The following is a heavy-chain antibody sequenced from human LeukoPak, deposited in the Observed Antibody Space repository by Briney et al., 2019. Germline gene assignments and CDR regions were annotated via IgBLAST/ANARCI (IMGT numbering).Heavy chain of an antibody. CDR3: ARAYSNYGVYYYMDV. D-gene: IGHD4-11*01. Sequence: ASVKVSCKASGGTFSSYAISWVRQAPGQGLGWMGGIIPIFGTANYAQKFQGRVTITADESTSTAYMELSSLRSEDTAVYYCARAYSNYGVYYYMDVWGKGTTVTVSS. V-gene: IGHV1-69*13. CDR2: IIPIFGTA. J-gene: IGHJ6*03. CDR1: GGTFSSYA.